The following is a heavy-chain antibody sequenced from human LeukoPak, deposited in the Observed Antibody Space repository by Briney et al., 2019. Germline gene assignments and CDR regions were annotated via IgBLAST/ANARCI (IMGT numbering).Heavy chain of an antibody. D-gene: IGHD6-13*01. CDR1: GFTFSSYS. V-gene: IGHV3-48*01. Sequence: GGSLRLSCAASGFTFSSYSMNWVRQAPGKGLEWVSYISSSSSTIYYAGSVEGRFTISRDNAKSSLYLQMNSLRAEDTAVYYCARAGITTTGPLFQHWGQGTLVTVSS. J-gene: IGHJ1*01. CDR2: ISSSSSTI. CDR3: ARAGITTTGPLFQH.